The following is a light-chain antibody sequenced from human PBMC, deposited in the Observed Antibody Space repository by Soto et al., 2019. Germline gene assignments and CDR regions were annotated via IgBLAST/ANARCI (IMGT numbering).Light chain of an antibody. CDR2: GAS. V-gene: IGKV3-20*01. CDR1: QSVGRNY. J-gene: IGKJ1*01. CDR3: QQYSGSKA. Sequence: EIVLTQSPGTLSLSPGERATLSCRASQSVGRNYLAWYQQKPGQAPRLLIYGASNRATGIPDRFSGSGSGTDFTLTISRLEPEDFAVFYCQQYSGSKAFGQGTKVEIK.